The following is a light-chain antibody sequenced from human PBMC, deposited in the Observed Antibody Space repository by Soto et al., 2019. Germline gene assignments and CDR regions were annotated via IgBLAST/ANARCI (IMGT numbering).Light chain of an antibody. V-gene: IGKV3-20*01. J-gene: IGKJ2*01. CDR2: GAS. CDR1: QSVSNNY. CDR3: QQYGVSPLMFT. Sequence: EIVLVQSPGTLSLSPGERATLSCRASQSVSNNYLAWYQQKPGQAPRLLIYGASSRATGVPDRFSGSGTGTDFSLTITRLEPAYLAVYYCQQYGVSPLMFTFGQGTKVGVK.